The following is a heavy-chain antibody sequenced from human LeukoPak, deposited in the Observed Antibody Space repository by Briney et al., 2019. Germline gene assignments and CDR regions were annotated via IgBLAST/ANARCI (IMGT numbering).Heavy chain of an antibody. D-gene: IGHD2-2*01. CDR2: IYYSGST. CDR3: ARGFDCSSTSCLWFDP. V-gene: IGHV4-30-4*01. CDR1: GGSISSGDYY. Sequence: SETLSLTCTVSGGSISSGDYYWSWLRQPPGTGLEWIGYIYYSGSTYYNPSLKSRVTISVDTSKNQFSLKLSSVTAADTAVYYCARGFDCSSTSCLWFDPWGQGTLVTVSS. J-gene: IGHJ5*02.